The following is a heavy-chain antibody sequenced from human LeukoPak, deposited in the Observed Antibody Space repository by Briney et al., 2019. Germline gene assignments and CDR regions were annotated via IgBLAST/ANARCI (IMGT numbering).Heavy chain of an antibody. Sequence: SETLSLTCTVSGGSIISSSYYWGWIRQPPGKGLEWIGSIYYSGSTDYSPSLKSRVTISVDTSKNQFSLKLRSVTAADTAVYYCARQLRDYYDSSGYYYDYWGQGTLVTVSS. D-gene: IGHD3-22*01. CDR2: IYYSGST. CDR3: ARQLRDYYDSSGYYYDY. CDR1: GGSIISSSYY. J-gene: IGHJ4*02. V-gene: IGHV4-39*01.